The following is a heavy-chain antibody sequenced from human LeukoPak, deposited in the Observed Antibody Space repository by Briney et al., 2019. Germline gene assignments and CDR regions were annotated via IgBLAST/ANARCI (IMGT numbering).Heavy chain of an antibody. Sequence: PGRSLRLSCAASGFTFSTYAMHWVRQAPGKGLVWVSRINGDGSSTSYADSVKGRFTISRDNAKNTLYLQMNSLRAEDSAVYYCASAYYHYYFDYWGQGTLVTVSS. CDR2: INGDGSST. CDR3: ASAYYHYYFDY. D-gene: IGHD3-16*01. CDR1: GFTFSTYA. J-gene: IGHJ4*02. V-gene: IGHV3-74*01.